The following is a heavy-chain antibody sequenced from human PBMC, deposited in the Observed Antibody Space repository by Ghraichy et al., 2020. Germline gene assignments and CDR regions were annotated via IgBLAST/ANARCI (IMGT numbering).Heavy chain of an antibody. CDR1: GGSISSYY. J-gene: IGHJ3*02. CDR2: IYYSGST. CDR3: ARGESVLRFLEWLGAFDI. Sequence: SETLSLTCTVSGGSISSYYWSWIRQPPGKGLEWIGYIYYSGSTNYNPSLKSRVTISVDTSKNQLSLKLSSVTAADTAVYYCARGESVLRFLEWLGAFDIWGQGTMVTVSS. D-gene: IGHD3-3*01. V-gene: IGHV4-59*01.